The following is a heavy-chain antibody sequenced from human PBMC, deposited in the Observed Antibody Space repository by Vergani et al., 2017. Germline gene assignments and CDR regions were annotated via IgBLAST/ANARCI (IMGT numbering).Heavy chain of an antibody. V-gene: IGHV4-4*07. CDR1: GFSFRNAL. Sequence: VQLVESGGGIVKPGGSLRLSCVASGFSFRNALMNWVRRSPGKGLEWSGRFYTGAGTSYNPSLKSRVTISLDTSKNQFSLQLSSVTAADTAVYYCARDPLYSTTWPFLLLVMDVWGQGTTVTVSS. CDR3: ARDPLYSTTWPFLLLVMDV. CDR2: FYTGAGT. D-gene: IGHD6-13*01. J-gene: IGHJ6*02.